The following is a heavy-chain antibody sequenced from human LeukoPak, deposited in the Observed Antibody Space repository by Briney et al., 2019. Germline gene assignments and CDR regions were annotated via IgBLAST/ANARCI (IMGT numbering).Heavy chain of an antibody. CDR1: GFPFSSYA. V-gene: IGHV3-30*02. D-gene: IGHD2-8*02. CDR3: AKFSGPIETIDY. CDR2: IRYDGSNK. J-gene: IGHJ4*02. Sequence: GGSLRLSCAASGFPFSSYAMHWVRQAPGKGLEWVAFIRYDGSNKYYADSVKGRFTISRDNSKNTLYLQMNSLRAEDTAVYYCAKFSGPIETIDYWGQGTLVTVSS.